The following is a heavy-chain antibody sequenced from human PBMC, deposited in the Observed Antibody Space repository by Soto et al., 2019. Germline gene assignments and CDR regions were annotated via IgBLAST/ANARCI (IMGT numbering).Heavy chain of an antibody. CDR3: ARGEGVVPAAIALWGMDV. CDR1: GGTFSSYA. Sequence: QVQLVQSGAEVKKPGSSVKVCCKASGGTFSSYAISCVRQAPGQGLEWMGGITLILGTANYAEKFQGRVRIPAHDSTSTAYMELSSLRSEDTAVYYCARGEGVVPAAIALWGMDVWGQGTTVTVSS. D-gene: IGHD2-2*01. CDR2: ITLILGTA. V-gene: IGHV1-69*01. J-gene: IGHJ6*02.